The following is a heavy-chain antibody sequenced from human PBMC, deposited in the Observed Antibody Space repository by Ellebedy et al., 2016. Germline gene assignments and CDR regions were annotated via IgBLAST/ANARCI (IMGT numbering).Heavy chain of an antibody. CDR3: ARRNYYGSATYGLDV. V-gene: IGHV5-51*01. J-gene: IGHJ6*02. D-gene: IGHD3-10*01. Sequence: GESLKISXKVSGYSFTDYWIAWVRQQPGQGLAWMGNIWPGDSETKYNPSFEGQVTFSVDKSISTAYLQWSGLKASDSAMYYCARRNYYGSATYGLDVWGQGTAVAVSS. CDR2: IWPGDSET. CDR1: GYSFTDYW.